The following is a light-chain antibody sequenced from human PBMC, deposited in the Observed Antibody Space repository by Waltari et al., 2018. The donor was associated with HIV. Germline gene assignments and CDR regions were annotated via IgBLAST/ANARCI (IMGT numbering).Light chain of an antibody. J-gene: IGKJ4*01. CDR1: QVVGRW. CDR2: EAS. Sequence: DIQMTQSPSSVSASVGDRVTITCRASQVVGRWLAWYQQRPGRAPKLLISEASTLQSGVPSRFSGSESDTEFTLTISGLQTEDFATYFCQQTNSFPLTFGGGTKVEI. V-gene: IGKV1D-12*01. CDR3: QQTNSFPLT.